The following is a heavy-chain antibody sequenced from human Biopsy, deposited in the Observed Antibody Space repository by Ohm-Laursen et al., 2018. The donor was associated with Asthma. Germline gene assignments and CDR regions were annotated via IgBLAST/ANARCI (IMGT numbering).Heavy chain of an antibody. V-gene: IGHV1-69*13. CDR1: GDSFSNYA. J-gene: IGHJ6*02. CDR2: LIPVLGTP. CDR3: ARGYSGSDRIVYYYSGLEV. Sequence: EASVKVSCNASGDSFSNYAISWVRQAPGQGLEWIGGLIPVLGTPDHAQMFEGRVTITADESTSTAYMELSSLSSEDTAVYYCARGYSGSDRIVYYYSGLEVWGQGTTVTVSS. D-gene: IGHD5-12*01.